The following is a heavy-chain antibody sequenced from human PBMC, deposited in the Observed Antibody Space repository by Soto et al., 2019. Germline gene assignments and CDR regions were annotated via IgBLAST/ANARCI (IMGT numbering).Heavy chain of an antibody. CDR1: GFTFSDYY. J-gene: IGHJ6*02. CDR2: VSGSGSTR. CDR3: ARGGFGGFSYYFPLDV. V-gene: IGHV3-11*01. D-gene: IGHD3-10*01. Sequence: PGGSLRLSCAASGFTFSDYYMSWVRQAPGKGLEWISFVSGSGSTRYYAVSVKGRFTLSRDNAQNSLSLQIDRLRADDTAVYFCARGGFGGFSYYFPLDVWGQGTTVTVSS.